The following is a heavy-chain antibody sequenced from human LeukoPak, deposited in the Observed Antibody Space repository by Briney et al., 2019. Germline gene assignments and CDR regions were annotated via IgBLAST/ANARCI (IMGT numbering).Heavy chain of an antibody. CDR2: IYYREST. J-gene: IGHJ4*01. Sequence: SETLSLTCTVSGDSISSSVYYWSWIRQHAGKGLEWIGYIYYRESTYYTPSLTTRVTISVDTSKNQYSLKLTSVTAADTAIYYCARDGPYCSGGSCFDYWGQGTLVTVSS. V-gene: IGHV4-31*03. D-gene: IGHD2-15*01. CDR3: ARDGPYCSGGSCFDY. CDR1: GDSISSSVYY.